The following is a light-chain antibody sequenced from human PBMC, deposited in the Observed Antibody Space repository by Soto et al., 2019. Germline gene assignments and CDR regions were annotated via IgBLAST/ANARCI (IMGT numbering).Light chain of an antibody. CDR2: GAS. J-gene: IGKJ2*02. CDR1: QSVSSN. CDR3: QQYNNWPTCT. V-gene: IGKV3-15*01. Sequence: EIVMTQSPATLSVSPGERATLSCRASQSVSSNLAWYQQKPGQAPRLLIYGASTRATGSPARFSGSGSGTEFTLTISSLQSDDFVVYYCQQYNNWPTCTFAQGTKLEIK.